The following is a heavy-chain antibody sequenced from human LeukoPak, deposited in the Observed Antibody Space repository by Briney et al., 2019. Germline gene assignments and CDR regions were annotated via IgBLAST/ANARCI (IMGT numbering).Heavy chain of an antibody. CDR3: ARWAPYCSSTSCPFYFDY. CDR1: GGTFSSYA. V-gene: IGHV1-69*04. D-gene: IGHD2-2*01. CDR2: IIPIFGIT. Sequence: GSSVKVSCKASGGTFSSYAINWVRQAPGQGLEWTGRIIPIFGITNYAQKFQGRVTITADKSTGTAYMELSSLRSEDTAVYFCARWAPYCSSTSCPFYFDYWGQGTLVTVSS. J-gene: IGHJ4*02.